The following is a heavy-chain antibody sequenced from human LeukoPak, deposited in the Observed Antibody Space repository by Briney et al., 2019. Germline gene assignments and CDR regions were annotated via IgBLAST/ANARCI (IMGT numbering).Heavy chain of an antibody. CDR2: IIPIFGTA. CDR3: ARSFDSSGYFDAFDI. D-gene: IGHD3-22*01. CDR1: GGTFSSYA. Sequence: SLKVSCKASGGTFSSYAISWVRQAPGQGLECMGGIIPIFGTANYAQTFQGRVTITADESTSTAYMELSSLRSEDTAVYDCARSFDSSGYFDAFDIWGQGTMVTVSS. V-gene: IGHV1-69*13. J-gene: IGHJ3*02.